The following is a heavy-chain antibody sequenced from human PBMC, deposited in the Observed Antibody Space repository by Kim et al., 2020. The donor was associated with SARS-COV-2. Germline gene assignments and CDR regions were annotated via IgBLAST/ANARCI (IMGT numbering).Heavy chain of an antibody. CDR3: AKEFGFKKPFDY. J-gene: IGHJ4*02. D-gene: IGHD3-10*01. V-gene: IGHV3-23*01. CDR1: GFPFSTYG. Sequence: GGSLRLSCAASGFPFSTYGLNWVRQAPGKGLEWVSAVGGGDDKTYYADSVEGRFTISRDKSKNTLYLQMNNLRADDTAIYYCAKEFGFKKPFDYWGQGTLVTVSS. CDR2: VGGGDDKT.